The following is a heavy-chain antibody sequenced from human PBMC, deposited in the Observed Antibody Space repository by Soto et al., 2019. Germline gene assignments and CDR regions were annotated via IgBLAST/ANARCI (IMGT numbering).Heavy chain of an antibody. CDR1: GGSISSYY. V-gene: IGHV4-59*08. CDR3: ARHLNYLFDY. J-gene: IGHJ4*02. D-gene: IGHD1-7*01. Sequence: SETLSLTCTVSGGSISSYYWSWIRQPPGKGLEWIGYISYSGSTNYNPSLKSRATISVDTSKNQFSLKLSSVTAADTAVYYCARHLNYLFDYWGQGTLVTVSS. CDR2: ISYSGST.